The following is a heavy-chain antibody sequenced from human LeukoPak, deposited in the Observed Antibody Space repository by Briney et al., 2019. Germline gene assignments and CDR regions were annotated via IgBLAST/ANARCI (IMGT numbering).Heavy chain of an antibody. D-gene: IGHD6-25*01. Sequence: PGGSLRLSCAASGFTFSNYEMHWVRQAPGKGLVWVSRINSDGGSTSYTDSVKGRFTISRDNAKNTLYLQMNSLRAEDTAVYYCARRSAAKDAFDIWGQGTKVTVSS. CDR2: INSDGGST. CDR1: GFTFSNYE. V-gene: IGHV3-74*01. J-gene: IGHJ3*02. CDR3: ARRSAAKDAFDI.